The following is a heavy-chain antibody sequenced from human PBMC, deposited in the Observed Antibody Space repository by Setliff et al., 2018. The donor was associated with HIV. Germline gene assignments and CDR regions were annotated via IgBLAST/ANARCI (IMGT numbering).Heavy chain of an antibody. V-gene: IGHV1-2*02. J-gene: IGHJ4*02. CDR3: ARALDSSADIEGYFDF. Sequence: GASVKVSCKASGYTFIGYNMHWVRQAPGQGLEWMGWINPNSGGVNYAQKFQGRGIMTRDTSISTAYMELSRLRSDDTAVDYCARALDSSADIEGYFDFWGQGMLVTVSS. D-gene: IGHD2-15*01. CDR1: GYTFIGYN. CDR2: INPNSGGV.